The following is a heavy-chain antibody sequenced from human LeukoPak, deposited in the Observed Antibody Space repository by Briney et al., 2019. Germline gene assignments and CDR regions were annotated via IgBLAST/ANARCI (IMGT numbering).Heavy chain of an antibody. CDR2: IYYSGST. CDR3: ARITIFGVVIHD. CDR1: GGPISSSSYY. V-gene: IGHV4-39*01. J-gene: IGHJ4*02. Sequence: SETLSLTCTVSGGPISSSSYYWGWIRQPPGKGLEWIGSIYYSGSTYYNPSLKSRVTISVDTSKNQFSLKLSSVTAADTAVYYCARITIFGVVIHDWSQGTLVTVSS. D-gene: IGHD3-3*01.